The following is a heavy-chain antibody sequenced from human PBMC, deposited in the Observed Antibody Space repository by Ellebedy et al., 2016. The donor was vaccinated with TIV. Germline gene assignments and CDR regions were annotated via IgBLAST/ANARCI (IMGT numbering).Heavy chain of an antibody. V-gene: IGHV4-30-2*01. CDR1: GGSISSGAYY. D-gene: IGHD3-10*01. CDR3: ARVRQYNNWFDP. J-gene: IGHJ5*02. Sequence: SETLSLXXTAPGGSISSGAYYWSWIRQPPGKGLAYIGYIYHSGTTNYNPSLKSRVTISLDKSKNQFSLKLSSVTAADTAVYYCARVRQYNNWFDPWGQGTLVTVSS. CDR2: IYHSGTT.